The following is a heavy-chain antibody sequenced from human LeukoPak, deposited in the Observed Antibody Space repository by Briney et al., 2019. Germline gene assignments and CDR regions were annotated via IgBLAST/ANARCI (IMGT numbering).Heavy chain of an antibody. D-gene: IGHD1-26*01. CDR2: THPGDSDT. CDR3: ARQVGATLYFDY. J-gene: IGHJ4*02. Sequence: GESLKISCKGFGYSFTSSWIGWVRQMSGKGLEWMGITHPGDSDTRYSPSFQGQVTISVDESITTAYVQWSSLKASDTAMYYCARQVGATLYFDYWGQGTLVTVSS. CDR1: GYSFTSSW. V-gene: IGHV5-51*01.